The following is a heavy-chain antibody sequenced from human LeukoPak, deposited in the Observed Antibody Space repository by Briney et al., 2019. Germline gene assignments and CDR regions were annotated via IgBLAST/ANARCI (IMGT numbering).Heavy chain of an antibody. CDR3: VRTGGAHFDS. J-gene: IGHJ4*02. D-gene: IGHD1-1*01. CDR1: GFTFSSYS. V-gene: IGHV3-48*04. CDR2: ISSSSSTI. Sequence: GGSLRLSCAASGFTFSSYSMNWVRQAPGKGLEWVSYISSSSSTIYYADSVKGRFTLSRDNTENSLYLQMNSLRAEDTAMYYCVRTGGAHFDSWGQGTLVTVSS.